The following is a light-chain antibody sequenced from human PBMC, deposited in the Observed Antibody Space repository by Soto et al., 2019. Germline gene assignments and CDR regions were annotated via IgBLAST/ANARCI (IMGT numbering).Light chain of an antibody. CDR1: NSDVGDYNY. J-gene: IGLJ1*01. CDR3: SSYTSSSTAV. V-gene: IGLV2-14*01. Sequence: QSALTQPASVSGSPGQSITISCTGTNSDVGDYNYVFWYQQHPGKAPKLVISEVRNRPSGISDRFSGSKSGNTASLTISGLQAEDEADYYCSSYTSSSTAVFGTGTKVTVL. CDR2: EVR.